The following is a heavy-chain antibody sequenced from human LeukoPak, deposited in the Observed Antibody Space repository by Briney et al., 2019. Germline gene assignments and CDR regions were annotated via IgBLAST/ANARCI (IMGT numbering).Heavy chain of an antibody. CDR1: GYTFTGYY. Sequence: ASVKVSCKASGYTFTGYYMHWVRQAPGQGLEWMGWINPNSGGTNYAQKFQGRVTMTRDTSISTAYVELSRLRSDDTAVYYCARDWGAMAHFDYWGQGTLVTVSS. V-gene: IGHV1-2*02. J-gene: IGHJ4*02. CDR3: ARDWGAMAHFDY. D-gene: IGHD3-16*01. CDR2: INPNSGGT.